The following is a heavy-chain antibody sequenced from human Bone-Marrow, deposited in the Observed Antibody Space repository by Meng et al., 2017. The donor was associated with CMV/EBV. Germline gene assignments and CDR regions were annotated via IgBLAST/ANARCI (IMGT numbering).Heavy chain of an antibody. Sequence: GGSLRLSCAASGFTFSSYWMHWVRQAPGKGLVWVSRINSDGSSTICADSVKGRFTISRDNAKKTLYLQMDSLRAGDTAVYYGAREVLGMSITPWGQGTLVTVSS. D-gene: IGHD1-14*01. V-gene: IGHV3-74*01. CDR1: GFTFSSYW. J-gene: IGHJ5*02. CDR2: INSDGSST. CDR3: AREVLGMSITP.